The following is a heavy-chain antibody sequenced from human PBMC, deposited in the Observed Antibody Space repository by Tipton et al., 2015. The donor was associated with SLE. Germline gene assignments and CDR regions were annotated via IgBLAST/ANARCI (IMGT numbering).Heavy chain of an antibody. CDR3: ARDPAVWFKELLGQHGLDV. V-gene: IGHV3-23*01. CDR2: ISGGGGSS. Sequence: SLRLSCAASGFTFTTYAMSWVRQAPGKGLEWVSAISGGGGSSDYADSAKGRFTISRDNSKNRLYLQMNSLRAEDTAVYYCARDPAVWFKELLGQHGLDVWGQGTKVTVSS. D-gene: IGHD3-10*01. CDR1: GFTFTTYA. J-gene: IGHJ6*02.